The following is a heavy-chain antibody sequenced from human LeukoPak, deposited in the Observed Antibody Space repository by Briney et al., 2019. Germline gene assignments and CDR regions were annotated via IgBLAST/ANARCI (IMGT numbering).Heavy chain of an antibody. D-gene: IGHD2-15*01. V-gene: IGHV4-59*01. CDR3: ARNYCTGGSCYVNDD. CDR2: IHYTGST. Sequence: PSETLSLTCTVSGGSISGYFWTWIRQPPGKGLEWIGFIHYTGSTIYNPSLKSRVSMSVDTSKNQFSLKLTSVTAADSAVYYCARNYCTGGSCYVNDDWGQGTLVTVSS. CDR1: GGSISGYF. J-gene: IGHJ4*02.